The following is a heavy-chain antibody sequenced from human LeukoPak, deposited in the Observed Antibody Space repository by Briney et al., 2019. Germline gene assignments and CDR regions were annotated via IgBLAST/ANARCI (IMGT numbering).Heavy chain of an antibody. J-gene: IGHJ5*02. CDR3: VRFAAGPDPYYP. D-gene: IGHD6-25*01. Sequence: GASVKVSCKVSGYTLTELSIHWVRQAPGKGLEWIGGFDPEDGETIYAQNFQGRVTMTEDTSTDTAYMELDNLTSEDTAVYYCVRFAAGPDPYYPWGQGTLVTVSS. V-gene: IGHV1-24*01. CDR2: FDPEDGET. CDR1: GYTLTELS.